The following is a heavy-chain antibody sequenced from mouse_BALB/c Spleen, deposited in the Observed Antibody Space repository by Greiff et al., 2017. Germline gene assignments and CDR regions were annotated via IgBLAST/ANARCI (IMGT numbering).Heavy chain of an antibody. D-gene: IGHD2-4*01. Sequence: EVKVEESGGGLVQPGGSRKLSCAASGFTFSSFGMHWVRQAPGKGLEWVAYISSGSSTIYYADTVKGRFTISRDNPKNTLFLQMTSLRSEDTAMYYCARESTMITWFAYWGQGTLVTVSA. CDR3: ARESTMITWFAY. CDR2: ISSGSSTI. V-gene: IGHV5-17*02. CDR1: GFTFSSFG. J-gene: IGHJ3*01.